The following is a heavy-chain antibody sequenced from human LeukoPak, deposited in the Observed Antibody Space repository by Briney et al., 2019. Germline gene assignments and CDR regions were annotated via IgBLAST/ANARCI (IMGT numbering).Heavy chain of an antibody. Sequence: GGSLRLSCAASGFTFSSYSMNWVHQAPGKGLEWVSSISSSSSYIYYADSVKGRFTISRDNAKNSLYLQMNSLRAEDTAVYYCARVGDYVGNYYYYYMDVWGKGTTVTVSS. D-gene: IGHD4-17*01. CDR2: ISSSSSYI. CDR3: ARVGDYVGNYYYYYMDV. V-gene: IGHV3-21*01. CDR1: GFTFSSYS. J-gene: IGHJ6*03.